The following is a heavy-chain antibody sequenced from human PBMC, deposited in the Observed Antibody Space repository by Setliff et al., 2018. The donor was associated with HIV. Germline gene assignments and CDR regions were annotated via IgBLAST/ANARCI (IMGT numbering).Heavy chain of an antibody. J-gene: IGHJ4*02. D-gene: IGHD3-10*01. CDR1: GFTFSDFW. CDR3: ALLWPFDY. Sequence: HPGGSLRLSCAASGFTFSDFWMTWVRRAPGKGLEWVANINQDGSVKYYMDSVKGRFSISRDNADNSLYLQMDSLRGEDTAIYYCALLWPFDYWGQGALVTVSS. V-gene: IGHV3-7*03. CDR2: INQDGSVK.